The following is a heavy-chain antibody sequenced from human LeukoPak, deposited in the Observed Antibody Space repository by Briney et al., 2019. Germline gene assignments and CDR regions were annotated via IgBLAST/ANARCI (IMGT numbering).Heavy chain of an antibody. Sequence: SETLSLTCSVSGGSFSSYFWSWVRQPAGKGLEWIGRIYPSGNTNYNPSLKSRVTLSVDTSKTQFSLRLSSVTAADTAVYYCARSGYSYGYNYWGQGTLVTVSS. CDR3: ARSGYSYGYNY. CDR2: IYPSGNT. J-gene: IGHJ4*02. CDR1: GGSFSSYF. D-gene: IGHD5-18*01. V-gene: IGHV4-4*07.